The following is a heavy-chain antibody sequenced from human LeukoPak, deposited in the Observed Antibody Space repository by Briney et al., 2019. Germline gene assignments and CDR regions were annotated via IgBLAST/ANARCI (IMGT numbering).Heavy chain of an antibody. CDR1: GYTFSDYH. D-gene: IGHD5-18*01. CDR2: INPNSGDT. CDR3: ARHNTAMLYDAFDI. Sequence: GASVKVSCKASGYTFSDYHITWVRQASGQGLEWMGRINPNSGDTKYAQAFQGRVTMTRDTSISTAYLQWSSLKASDTAMYYCARHNTAMLYDAFDIWGQGTMVTISS. J-gene: IGHJ3*02. V-gene: IGHV1-2*02.